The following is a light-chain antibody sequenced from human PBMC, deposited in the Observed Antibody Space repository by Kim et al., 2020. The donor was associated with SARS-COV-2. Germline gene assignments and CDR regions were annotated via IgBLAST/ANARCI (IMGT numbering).Light chain of an antibody. CDR1: SSDVGGYNF. J-gene: IGLJ1*01. V-gene: IGLV2-14*03. CDR2: DVS. Sequence: GQSITISCTGTSSDVGGYNFVSWYQQHPGKAPKLMIYDVSNRPSGVSDRFSGSKSGNTASLTISGLQAEDEADYYCSSYASNSGYVFGTATKVTVL. CDR3: SSYASNSGYV.